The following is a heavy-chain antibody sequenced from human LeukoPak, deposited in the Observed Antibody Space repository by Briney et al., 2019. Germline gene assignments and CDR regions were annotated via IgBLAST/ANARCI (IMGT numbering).Heavy chain of an antibody. J-gene: IGHJ4*02. Sequence: SVKVSCTSSGGTFIIYAISWVRQAPGQGLEWMGGIIPIFGTANYAQKFQGRVTITAAESTSTAYMELSSLRSEDTAVYYCARGVHDSSGYYSPKMRYYFDYWGQGTLVTVSS. CDR1: GGTFIIYA. D-gene: IGHD3-22*01. CDR3: ARGVHDSSGYYSPKMRYYFDY. CDR2: IIPIFGTA. V-gene: IGHV1-69*01.